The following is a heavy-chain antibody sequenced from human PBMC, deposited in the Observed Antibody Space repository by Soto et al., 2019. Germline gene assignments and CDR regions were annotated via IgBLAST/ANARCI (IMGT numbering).Heavy chain of an antibody. CDR1: GFTFSNAW. J-gene: IGHJ1*01. D-gene: IGHD5-12*01. V-gene: IGHV3-15*01. Sequence: EVQLVESGGGLVKPGGSLRLSCAASGFTFSNAWMSWVRQAPGKGLEWVGRIKSKTDGGTTDYAAPVKGRFTISRDDSXTTLYLQMNSLKTEDTAVYYCTTHSGYELNSGSLQHWGQGTLVTVSS. CDR3: TTHSGYELNSGSLQH. CDR2: IKSKTDGGTT.